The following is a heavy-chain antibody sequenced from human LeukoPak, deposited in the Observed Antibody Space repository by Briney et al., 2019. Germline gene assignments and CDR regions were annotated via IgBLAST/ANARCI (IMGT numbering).Heavy chain of an antibody. D-gene: IGHD5-18*01. CDR1: GGSISSYY. J-gene: IGHJ4*02. CDR3: ARDSAMLTYFDC. Sequence: SETLSLTCTVSGGSISSYYWSWIRQPAGKELEWIGRIYTTGTTNYSPSLRSRVTMSVDTSKNQFSLKLSSVTAADTAVYYCARDSAMLTYFDCWGQGTLVTVSS. CDR2: IYTTGTT. V-gene: IGHV4-4*07.